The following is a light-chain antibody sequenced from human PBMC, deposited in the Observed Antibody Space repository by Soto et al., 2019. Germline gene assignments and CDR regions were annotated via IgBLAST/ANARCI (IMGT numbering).Light chain of an antibody. J-gene: IGKJ2*01. V-gene: IGKV1-12*01. Sequence: DIQMTQSPSSVSASVGDRVTITCRASQDIGNFLAWYQQTPGKAPKLLIHGASSLYRGVASRFSGGGTGTDFTLTIISLQPEDFATYYCQQTRASPRTFGQGTKVDVK. CDR1: QDIGNF. CDR2: GAS. CDR3: QQTRASPRT.